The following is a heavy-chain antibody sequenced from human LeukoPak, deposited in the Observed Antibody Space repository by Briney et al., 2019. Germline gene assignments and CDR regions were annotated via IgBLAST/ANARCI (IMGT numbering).Heavy chain of an antibody. Sequence: GASVKVSCKASGDTFTGYYMHWVRQAPGQGLEWMGWINPNSGGTNYAQKFQGRVTMTRDTSISTAYMELSRLRSDDTAVYYCATSFLTFGGVIVDYWGQGTLVTGSS. CDR3: ATSFLTFGGVIVDY. D-gene: IGHD3-16*02. J-gene: IGHJ4*02. CDR1: GDTFTGYY. V-gene: IGHV1-2*02. CDR2: INPNSGGT.